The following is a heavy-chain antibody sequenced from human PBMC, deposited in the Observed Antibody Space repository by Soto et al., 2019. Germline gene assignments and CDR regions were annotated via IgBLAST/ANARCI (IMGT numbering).Heavy chain of an antibody. V-gene: IGHV3-23*01. CDR3: AKGHTARDLLWFGELLPTFDY. J-gene: IGHJ4*02. D-gene: IGHD3-10*01. CDR2: ISGSGGST. CDR1: GFTFSSYA. Sequence: EVQLLESGGGLVQPGGSLRLSCAASGFTFSSYAMSWVRQAPGKGLEWVSAISGSGGSTYYADSVKGRFTISRDNRKNGVYLQMSSLRAEDTVVYYCAKGHTARDLLWFGELLPTFDYWGEGTLVTVSS.